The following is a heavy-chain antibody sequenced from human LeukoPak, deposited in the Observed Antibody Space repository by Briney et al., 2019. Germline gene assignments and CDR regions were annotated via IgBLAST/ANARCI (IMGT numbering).Heavy chain of an antibody. CDR2: ISYDGSNK. CDR1: GFTFSSYA. CDR3: ARYGLPGVAAAALYYFDY. D-gene: IGHD6-13*01. Sequence: GGSLRLSCAASGFTFSSYAMHWVRQAPGKGLEWVAVISYDGSNKYYADSVKGRFTISRDNSKNTLYQQMNSLRAEDTAVYYCARYGLPGVAAAALYYFDYWGQGTLVTVSS. V-gene: IGHV3-30*04. J-gene: IGHJ4*02.